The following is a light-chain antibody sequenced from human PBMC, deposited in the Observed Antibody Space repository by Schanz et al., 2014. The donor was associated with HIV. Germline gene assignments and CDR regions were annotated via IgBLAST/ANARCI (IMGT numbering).Light chain of an antibody. Sequence: QSALTQPRSVSGSPGQSVTISCTGTSSDVGTYNYVSWYQQHPGKAPKLMIYEVSKRPSGVPNRFSGSKSGNTASLTVSGLQADDEADYYCSSFAGNNKLLFGGGTKLTVL. CDR1: SSDVGTYNY. CDR3: SSFAGNNKLL. V-gene: IGLV2-8*01. CDR2: EVS. J-gene: IGLJ2*01.